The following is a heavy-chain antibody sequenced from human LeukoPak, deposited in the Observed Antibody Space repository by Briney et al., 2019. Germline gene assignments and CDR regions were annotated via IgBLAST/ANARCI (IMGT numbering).Heavy chain of an antibody. CDR1: GFTVSSNY. CDR2: IYSGGST. CDR3: AAGPSGIVGTGGGY. V-gene: IGHV3-66*01. J-gene: IGHJ4*02. D-gene: IGHD1-26*01. Sequence: GGSLRLSCAASGFTVSSNYMSWVRQAPGKGLEWVSVIYSGGSTYYADSVKGRFTISRDNSKNTLYLQMNSLRAEDTAVYYCAAGPSGIVGTGGGYWGQGTLVTVSS.